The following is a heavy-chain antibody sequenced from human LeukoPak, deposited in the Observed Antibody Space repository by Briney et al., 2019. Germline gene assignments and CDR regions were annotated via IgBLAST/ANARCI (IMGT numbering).Heavy chain of an antibody. CDR1: GYTFTSYD. V-gene: IGHV1-8*01. CDR3: AGGWVVRGVSHWFDP. Sequence: ASVKVSCKASGYTFTSYDINWVRQATGQGLEWMGWMNPNSGNTGYAQKFQGRVTMTRNTSISTAYMELSSLRSEDTAVYYCAGGWVVRGVSHWFDPWGQGTLVTVSS. CDR2: MNPNSGNT. J-gene: IGHJ5*02. D-gene: IGHD3-10*01.